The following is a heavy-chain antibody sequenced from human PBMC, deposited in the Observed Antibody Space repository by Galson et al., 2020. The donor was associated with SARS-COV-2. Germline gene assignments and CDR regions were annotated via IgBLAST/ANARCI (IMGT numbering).Heavy chain of an antibody. J-gene: IGHJ6*02. CDR1: GFTFSSYS. CDR2: ISSSSSYI. Sequence: GGSLRLYCAASGFTFSSYSMNWVRQAPGKGLEWVSSISSSSSYIYYADSVKGRCTISRDNAKNSLYLQMNSLRADDTAVYYCASSLETLVVNCYGIDVWCQGTTVTVSS. D-gene: IGHD3-10*01. V-gene: IGHV3-21*01. CDR3: ASSLETLVVNCYGIDV.